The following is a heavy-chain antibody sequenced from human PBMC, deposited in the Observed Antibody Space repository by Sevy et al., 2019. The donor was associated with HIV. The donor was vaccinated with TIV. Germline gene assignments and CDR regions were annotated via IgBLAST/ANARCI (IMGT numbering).Heavy chain of an antibody. CDR2: ISSSGTNK. D-gene: IGHD4-17*01. J-gene: IGHJ4*02. V-gene: IGHV3-48*03. CDR1: GFPFSSYE. CDR3: ARGLPPSATTVAHFDY. Sequence: GGSLRLSCAASGFPFSSYEMNWVRQAPGKGLEWVSYISSSGTNKYYSDSVRGRFTISRDNAKNSVYLQMNSLRAEDTALYYCARGLPPSATTVAHFDYWGQGTLVTVSS.